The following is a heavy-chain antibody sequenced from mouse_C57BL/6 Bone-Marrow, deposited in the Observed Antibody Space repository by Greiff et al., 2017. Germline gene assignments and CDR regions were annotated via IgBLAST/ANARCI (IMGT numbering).Heavy chain of an antibody. D-gene: IGHD2-14*01. Sequence: VQRVESGPELVKPGASVKLSCKASGYTFTSYAINWVKQRPGQGLEWIGWIYPRDGSTKYNEKFKGKATLTVDTYSSTAYMELRSLTSEDSAVYFCARPGYPEGVAYWGQGTLVTVSA. CDR3: ARPGYPEGVAY. J-gene: IGHJ3*01. CDR1: GYTFTSYA. V-gene: IGHV1-85*01. CDR2: IYPRDGST.